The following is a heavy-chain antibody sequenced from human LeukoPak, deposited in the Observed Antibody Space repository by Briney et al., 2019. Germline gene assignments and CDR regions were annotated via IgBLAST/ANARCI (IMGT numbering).Heavy chain of an antibody. CDR2: IYHNGRT. Sequence: SQTLSLTCTVSGGTINSGEHYWGWIRQTPGKGLEWIGYIYHNGRTYSNPSLKSRLDLSVDTSKNQFSLKLTSVTVADTAVYYCARMADTAMAHDYWGQGTLVTVSS. CDR1: GGTINSGEHY. V-gene: IGHV4-30-4*08. J-gene: IGHJ4*02. CDR3: ARMADTAMAHDY. D-gene: IGHD5-18*01.